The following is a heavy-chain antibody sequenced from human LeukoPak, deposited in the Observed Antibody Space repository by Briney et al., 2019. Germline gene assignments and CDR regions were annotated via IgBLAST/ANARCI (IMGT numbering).Heavy chain of an antibody. V-gene: IGHV4-59*08. CDR1: GGSIISYY. J-gene: IGHJ4*02. D-gene: IGHD1-26*01. CDR2: IYYSGGT. Sequence: PSETLSLTCTVSGGSIISYYWSWIRQPPGKGLEWIGYIYYSGGTNYNPSLKSRVTISVDTSKNQFSLKLSSVTAADTAVYYCARLGFSNSGSYLAPSDYWGQGTLVTVSS. CDR3: ARLGFSNSGSYLAPSDY.